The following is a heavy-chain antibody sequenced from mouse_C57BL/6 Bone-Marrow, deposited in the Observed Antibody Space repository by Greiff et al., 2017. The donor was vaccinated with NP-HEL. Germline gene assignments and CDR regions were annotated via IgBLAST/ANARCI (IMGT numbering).Heavy chain of an antibody. CDR2: IDPETGGT. D-gene: IGHD1-1*01. J-gene: IGHJ2*01. Sequence: QVQLQQSGAELVRPGASVTLSCKASGYTFTDYEMHWVKQTPVHGLEWIGAIDPETGGTAYNQKFKGKAILTADKSSSTAYMELRSLTSEDSAVYYCTRSFSGSRGYWGQGTTLTVSS. CDR1: GYTFTDYE. V-gene: IGHV1-15*01. CDR3: TRSFSGSRGY.